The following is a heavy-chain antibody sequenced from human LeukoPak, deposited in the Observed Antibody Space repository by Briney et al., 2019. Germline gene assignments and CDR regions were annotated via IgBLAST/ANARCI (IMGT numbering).Heavy chain of an antibody. V-gene: IGHV4-39*01. D-gene: IGHD4-17*01. Sequence: SETLSLTCTVSGGAISSYYWGWIRQPPGKGLEWIGSIYYSGSTYYNPSLKSRVTISVDTSKNQFSLKLSSVTAADTAVYCCAAQDYGDYLNWFDPWGQGTLVTVSS. CDR1: GGAISSYY. CDR2: IYYSGST. CDR3: AAQDYGDYLNWFDP. J-gene: IGHJ5*02.